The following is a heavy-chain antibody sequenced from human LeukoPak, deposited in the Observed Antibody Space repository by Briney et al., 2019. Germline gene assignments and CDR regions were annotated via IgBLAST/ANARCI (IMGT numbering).Heavy chain of an antibody. D-gene: IGHD5-12*01. CDR3: ASELRLRAFDY. CDR1: GGSISSYY. CDR2: IYTSGST. J-gene: IGHJ4*02. Sequence: PSETLSLTCTVPGGSISSYYWSWIRQPAGKGLEWIGHIYTSGSTNYNPSLKSRVTVSVDTSKNQFSLKLSSVTAADMAVYYCASELRLRAFDYWGQGTLVTVSS. V-gene: IGHV4-4*07.